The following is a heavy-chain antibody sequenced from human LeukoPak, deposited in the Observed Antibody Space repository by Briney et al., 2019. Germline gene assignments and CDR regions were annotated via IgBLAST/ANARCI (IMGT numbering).Heavy chain of an antibody. Sequence: GASVKVPCKASGYTFTTYGISCVRQAPGQELEWRGWISAYNGNTNYTQKLQGRVTMTTDTSTSTAYMELRSLRSDDAAVYYCARAGLLWFGELLQVGLRDVWVKGTTDTVSS. CDR2: ISAYNGNT. CDR3: ARAGLLWFGELLQVGLRDV. J-gene: IGHJ6*04. V-gene: IGHV1-18*04. CDR1: GYTFTTYG. D-gene: IGHD3-10*01.